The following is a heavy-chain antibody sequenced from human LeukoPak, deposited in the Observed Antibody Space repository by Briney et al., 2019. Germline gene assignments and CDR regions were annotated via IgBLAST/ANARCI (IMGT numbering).Heavy chain of an antibody. Sequence: QPGGSLRLSCAASGFTFSSYAMSWVRPAPGKGLEWVSAISASGGSTYYADSVRGRFTISRDKSKNTLYLQMNSLRAEDTAVYYCAKEGSSGWYSFFDYWGQGTLVTVSS. V-gene: IGHV3-23*01. CDR3: AKEGSSGWYSFFDY. D-gene: IGHD6-19*01. CDR2: ISASGGST. CDR1: GFTFSSYA. J-gene: IGHJ4*02.